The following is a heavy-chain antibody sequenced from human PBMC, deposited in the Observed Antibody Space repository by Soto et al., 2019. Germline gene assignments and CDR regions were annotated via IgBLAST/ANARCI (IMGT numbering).Heavy chain of an antibody. CDR3: ASSSPFHY. CDR1: SACLSSSTYY. D-gene: IGHD6-6*01. CDR2: IYYSGNT. Sequence: SETVSLTCSVSSACLSSSTYYWSWIRQPPGRGPEWIGSIYYSGNTYYKPSLKSRVSISIDTSRNQFSLKLTSVTAADTGVYYCASSSPFHYWGPGILVT. V-gene: IGHV4-39*01. J-gene: IGHJ4*02.